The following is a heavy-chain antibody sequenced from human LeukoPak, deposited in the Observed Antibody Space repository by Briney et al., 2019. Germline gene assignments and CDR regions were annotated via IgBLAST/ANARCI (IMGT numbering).Heavy chain of an antibody. Sequence: SETLSLTCTVSGGSISSSSYYWGWIRQPPGKGLEWIGSIYYSGSTYYNPSLKSRVTISVDTSKNQFSLKLSSVTAADTAVYYCARADYGHYGMDVWGQGTTVTVSS. J-gene: IGHJ6*02. CDR3: ARADYGHYGMDV. CDR2: IYYSGST. CDR1: GGSISSSSYY. D-gene: IGHD4-17*01. V-gene: IGHV4-39*07.